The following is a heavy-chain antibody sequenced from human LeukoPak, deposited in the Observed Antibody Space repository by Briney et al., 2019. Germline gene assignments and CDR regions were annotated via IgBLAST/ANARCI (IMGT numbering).Heavy chain of an antibody. J-gene: IGHJ3*02. Sequence: AGGSLRLSCAGSGFPFTSYWMHWVRQAPGKGLVWVSRINGGGSTTIYADSVKGRFTISRDNAKNSLYLQMNSLRAEDTAVYYCARGIVVVPAALGEHDAFDIWGQGTMVTVSS. V-gene: IGHV3-74*01. D-gene: IGHD2-2*01. CDR1: GFPFTSYW. CDR2: INGGGSTT. CDR3: ARGIVVVPAALGEHDAFDI.